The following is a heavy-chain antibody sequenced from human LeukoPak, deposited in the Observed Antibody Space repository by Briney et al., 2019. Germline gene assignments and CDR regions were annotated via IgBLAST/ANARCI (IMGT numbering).Heavy chain of an antibody. CDR3: VRGGIRVSGIDAFDI. Sequence: GSLRLSCTASGFTFRSYDMHCVRQLPGGGLEWVSAIGIGDDTHYPDSVKGRFTISRENAKNSLYLQMNTLRDGDTAVYYCVRGGIRVSGIDAFDIWGQGTMVTVSS. V-gene: IGHV3-13*01. CDR2: IGIGDDT. J-gene: IGHJ3*02. D-gene: IGHD5/OR15-5a*01. CDR1: GFTFRSYD.